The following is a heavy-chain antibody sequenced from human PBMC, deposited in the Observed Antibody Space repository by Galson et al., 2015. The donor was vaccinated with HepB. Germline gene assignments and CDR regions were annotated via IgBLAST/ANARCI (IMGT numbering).Heavy chain of an antibody. Sequence: SLRLSCAASGFTFSSYGMHWVRQAPGKGLEWVAVISYDGSNKYYADSVKGRFTISRDNSENTLYLQMNSLRAEDTAVYYCAKREGSFDWYNYYYYGMDVWGQGTTVTVSS. J-gene: IGHJ6*02. D-gene: IGHD3-9*01. CDR1: GFTFSSYG. V-gene: IGHV3-30*18. CDR2: ISYDGSNK. CDR3: AKREGSFDWYNYYYYGMDV.